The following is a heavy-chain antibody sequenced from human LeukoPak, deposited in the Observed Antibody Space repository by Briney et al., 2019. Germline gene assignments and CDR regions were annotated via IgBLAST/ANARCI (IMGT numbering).Heavy chain of an antibody. Sequence: PGGSLRLSCAASGFTFSSYWMHWVRQAPGEGLLWVSRINSDGSSTRHADSVKGRFTISRDNAKNTLYLQMNSLRTEDTAVYYCARSHYYDSSGYFSYYYGLDVWGQGTTVTVSS. J-gene: IGHJ6*02. CDR3: ARSHYYDSSGYFSYYYGLDV. D-gene: IGHD3-22*01. CDR1: GFTFSSYW. CDR2: INSDGSST. V-gene: IGHV3-74*01.